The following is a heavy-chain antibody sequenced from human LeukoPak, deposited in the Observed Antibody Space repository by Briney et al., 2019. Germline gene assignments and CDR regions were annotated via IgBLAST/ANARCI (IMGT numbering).Heavy chain of an antibody. D-gene: IGHD3-22*01. V-gene: IGHV4-39*01. CDR1: GGSISSSSYY. CDR2: FHYSGST. J-gene: IGHJ4*02. Sequence: PSETLSLTSTLSGGSISSSSYYWSWIRHPPGKGLEWIGSFHYSGSTYYNPSLKSRLTISVDTLKNQFSLKLSSVTAVDTAVYYCTRHLHDGSRPWSSGCSYWGQGTLVTVSS. CDR3: TRHLHDGSRPWSSGCSY.